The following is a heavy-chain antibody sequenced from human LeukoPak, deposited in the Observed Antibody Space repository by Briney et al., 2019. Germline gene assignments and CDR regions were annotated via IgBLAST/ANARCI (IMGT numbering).Heavy chain of an antibody. J-gene: IGHJ4*02. Sequence: SETLSLTCTVSGGSISSSSYYWGWIRQPPGKGLEWIGSIYYSGSTYYNPSLKSRVTISVDTSKSQFSLKLSSVTAADTAVYYCARFSNFRSSGWHGVPDYWGQGTLVTVSS. CDR2: IYYSGST. D-gene: IGHD6-19*01. CDR1: GGSISSSSYY. CDR3: ARFSNFRSSGWHGVPDY. V-gene: IGHV4-39*01.